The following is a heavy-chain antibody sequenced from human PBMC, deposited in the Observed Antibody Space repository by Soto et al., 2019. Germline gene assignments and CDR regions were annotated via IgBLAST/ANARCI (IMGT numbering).Heavy chain of an antibody. Sequence: SETLSLTCAVYGGSFSGYYWSWIRQPPGKGLEWIGEINHSGSTNYNPSLKSRVTISVDTSKNQFSLKLSSVTAADTAVYYCARAHPYDSSGYYRYWGQGTLVTV. D-gene: IGHD3-22*01. CDR2: INHSGST. V-gene: IGHV4-34*01. CDR3: ARAHPYDSSGYYRY. J-gene: IGHJ4*02. CDR1: GGSFSGYY.